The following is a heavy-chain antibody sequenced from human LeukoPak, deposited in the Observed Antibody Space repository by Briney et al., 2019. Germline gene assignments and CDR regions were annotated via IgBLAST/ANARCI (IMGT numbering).Heavy chain of an antibody. J-gene: IGHJ3*02. CDR1: GYIFSSYW. CDR3: ARSREEGFSLLDI. Sequence: GESLKISCKGSGYIFSSYWIGWVRQMPGKGLEWMGIIFPGDSDTRYSPSFQGQVTISADKSISTAYLQWSSLKASDTAMYYCARSREEGFSLLDIWGQGTMVTVSS. V-gene: IGHV5-51*01. D-gene: IGHD3-16*02. CDR2: IFPGDSDT.